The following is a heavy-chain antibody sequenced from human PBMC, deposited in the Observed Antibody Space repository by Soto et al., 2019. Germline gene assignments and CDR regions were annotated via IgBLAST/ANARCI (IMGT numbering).Heavy chain of an antibody. CDR1: GGTFSSYA. J-gene: IGHJ4*02. CDR2: IIPIFGTA. CDR3: ARGRGYSGYDLAPYFDY. Sequence: SVKVSCKASGGTFSSYAISWVRQAPGQGLEWMGGIIPIFGTANYAQKFQGRVMITADESTSTAYMELSSLRSEDTAVYYCARGRGYSGYDLAPYFDYWGQGTLVTVSS. D-gene: IGHD5-12*01. V-gene: IGHV1-69*13.